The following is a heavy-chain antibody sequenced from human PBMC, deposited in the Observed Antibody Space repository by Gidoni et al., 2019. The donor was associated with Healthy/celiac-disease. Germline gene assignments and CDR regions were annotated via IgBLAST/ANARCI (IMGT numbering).Heavy chain of an antibody. V-gene: IGHV4-39*01. D-gene: IGHD3-16*02. CDR2: IYYSGST. Sequence: QLQLQESGPGLVKPSETLSLICTVSGGSISSSSYYWGWIRQPPGKGLEWIGSIYYSGSTYYNPSLKSRVTISVDTSKNQFSLKLSSVTAADTAVYYCARHYDYVWGSYRAGFDYWGQGTLVTVSS. CDR3: ARHYDYVWGSYRAGFDY. CDR1: GGSISSSSYY. J-gene: IGHJ4*02.